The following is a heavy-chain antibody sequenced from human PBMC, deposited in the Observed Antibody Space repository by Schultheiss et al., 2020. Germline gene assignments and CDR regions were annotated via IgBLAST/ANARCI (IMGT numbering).Heavy chain of an antibody. Sequence: SETLSLTCAVSGYSISSGYYWSWIRQPPGKGLEWIGYIYYSGSTNNNPSLKSRVTMSVDTSKNQFSLKLTSVTAEDTAVYYCASMNRDIVVVPADNWFDPWGQGTLVTVSS. CDR2: IYYSGST. J-gene: IGHJ5*02. D-gene: IGHD2-2*01. CDR3: ASMNRDIVVVPADNWFDP. CDR1: GYSISSGYY. V-gene: IGHV4-61*01.